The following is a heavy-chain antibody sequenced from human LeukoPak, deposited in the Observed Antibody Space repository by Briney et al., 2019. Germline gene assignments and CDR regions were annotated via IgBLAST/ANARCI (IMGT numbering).Heavy chain of an antibody. CDR1: GFTFSGSA. CDR3: AKGRLPATAIRQGVDY. V-gene: IGHV3-73*01. CDR2: IRSKANDHAT. Sequence: GGSLKLSCAGSGFTFSGSAMHWVRQSPGKGLEWVGRIRSKANDHATAYAASVIGRFTISRDDSENTAHLQMNSLRAAAAAVYYCAKGRLPATAIRQGVDYWGQGTLVTVSS. D-gene: IGHD2-2*02. J-gene: IGHJ4*02.